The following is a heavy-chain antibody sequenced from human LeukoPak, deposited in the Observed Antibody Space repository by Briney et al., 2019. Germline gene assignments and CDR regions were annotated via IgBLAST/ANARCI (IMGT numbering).Heavy chain of an antibody. V-gene: IGHV3-21*01. CDR3: ARFLAVAGDGFDY. D-gene: IGHD6-19*01. J-gene: IGHJ4*02. CDR1: GGSISSSSYY. Sequence: PSETLSLTCTVSGGSISSSSYYWGWVRQAPGKGLEWVSSISSSSSYIYYADSVKGRFTISRDNAKNSLYLQMNSLRAEDTAVYYCARFLAVAGDGFDYWGQGTLVTVSS. CDR2: ISSSSSYI.